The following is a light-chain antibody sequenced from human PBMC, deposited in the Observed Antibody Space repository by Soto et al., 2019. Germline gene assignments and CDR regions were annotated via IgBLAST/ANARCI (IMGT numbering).Light chain of an antibody. V-gene: IGKV3-20*01. CDR3: HQYGNSPLT. CDR2: RAS. CDR1: QNVYSNF. Sequence: ETVLTQSPGTLSLSPGDRATLSCRASQNVYSNFVGWYQQRPGQAPRLLIYRASTRATDIPDRFSGSGSGTDFTLTISRLETDDFAVYFCHQYGNSPLTICPGTKVDF. J-gene: IGKJ3*01.